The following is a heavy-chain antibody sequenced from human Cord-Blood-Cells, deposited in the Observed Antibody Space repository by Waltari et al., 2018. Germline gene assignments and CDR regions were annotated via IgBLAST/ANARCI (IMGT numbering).Heavy chain of an antibody. Sequence: EVQLVESGGGLVKPGGSLRLSCAASGFTFSNAWMIWVRQAPGKGLEWVGRIKSKTDGGTTDYAAPVKGRFTISRDDSKNTLYLQMNSLKTEDTAVYYCTTIRIVVGAPYFDYWGQGTLVTVSS. CDR2: IKSKTDGGTT. V-gene: IGHV3-15*01. J-gene: IGHJ4*02. D-gene: IGHD2-15*01. CDR3: TTIRIVVGAPYFDY. CDR1: GFTFSNAW.